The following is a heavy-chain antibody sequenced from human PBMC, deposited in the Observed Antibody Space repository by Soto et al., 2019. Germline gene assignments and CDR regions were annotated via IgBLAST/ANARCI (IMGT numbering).Heavy chain of an antibody. D-gene: IGHD3-9*01. CDR3: ARETIFTDAPRSRFLYY. V-gene: IGHV1-18*01. CDR2: ISGDNGNT. CDR1: GYTFSSHG. J-gene: IGHJ6*01. Sequence: ASVKVSCKASGYTFSSHGITWVRQAPGQGLEWMGWISGDNGNTNYAQKFQGRVTMATDTSTSTAYMELRSLRSDDTAVYYCARETIFTDAPRSRFLYY.